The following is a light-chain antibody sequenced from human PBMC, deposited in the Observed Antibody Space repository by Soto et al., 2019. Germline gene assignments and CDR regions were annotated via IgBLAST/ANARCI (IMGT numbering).Light chain of an antibody. CDR3: QQYGNYWT. Sequence: DIQMTQSPSTLSASVGDRVTITCRASQSISTWLAWYQQKPGKAPKLLIYKASSLEGGVPSRFSGSGSGAEFTLPISSLQPDDFATYYCQQYGNYWTFGQGTKVEIK. CDR1: QSISTW. J-gene: IGKJ1*01. CDR2: KAS. V-gene: IGKV1-5*03.